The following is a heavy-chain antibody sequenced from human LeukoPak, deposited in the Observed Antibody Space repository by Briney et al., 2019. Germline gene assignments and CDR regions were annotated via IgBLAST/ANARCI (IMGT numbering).Heavy chain of an antibody. D-gene: IGHD6-19*01. V-gene: IGHV3-74*01. J-gene: IGHJ4*02. CDR1: GFTFSTYW. CDR2: INTDGSIT. CDR3: AGGGSGWYSNY. Sequence: GGSLRFSCAASGFTFSTYWMHWVRQAPGKGLVWVSRINTDGSITNYADSVKGRLTLSRDNAKNTLYVQMNSLRAEDTAVYYCAGGGSGWYSNYWGQGTLVTVSS.